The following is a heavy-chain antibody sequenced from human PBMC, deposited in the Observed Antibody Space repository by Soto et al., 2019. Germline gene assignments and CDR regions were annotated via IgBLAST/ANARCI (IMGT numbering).Heavy chain of an antibody. V-gene: IGHV1-69*02. D-gene: IGHD3-22*01. CDR2: IIPILGIA. CDR3: ARGGGYDSQLDY. CDR1: GGTFSSYT. Sequence: QVQLVQSGAEVKKPGSSVKVSCKASGGTFSSYTISWVRQAPGQGLEWMGRIIPILGIANYAQKFQGRVTITADKSTSTAYTELSSMRAEDTAVYYCARGGGYDSQLDYWGQGTLVTVSS. J-gene: IGHJ4*02.